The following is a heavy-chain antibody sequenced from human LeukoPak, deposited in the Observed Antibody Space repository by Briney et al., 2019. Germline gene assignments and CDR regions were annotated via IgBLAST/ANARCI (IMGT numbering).Heavy chain of an antibody. V-gene: IGHV4-4*07. J-gene: IGHJ4*02. D-gene: IGHD6-19*01. CDR3: AGEGGSSGWCVTDY. CDR1: GGSISSYY. Sequence: SETLSLTCTVSGGSISSYYWSWIRQPAGKGLEWIGRIYTSGSTNYNPSLKSRVTMSVDTSKNQFSLKLSSVTAADTAVYYCAGEGGSSGWCVTDYWGQGTLVTVSS. CDR2: IYTSGST.